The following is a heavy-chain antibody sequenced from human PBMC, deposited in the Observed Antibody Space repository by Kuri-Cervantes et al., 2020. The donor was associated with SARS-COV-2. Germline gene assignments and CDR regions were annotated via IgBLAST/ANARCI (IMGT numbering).Heavy chain of an antibody. V-gene: IGHV4-34*01. J-gene: IGHJ4*02. CDR2: IYHSGST. D-gene: IGHD3-9*01. CDR3: ARELALTGYADY. Sequence: GSLRLSCAVYGGSFSGYYWSWIRQPPGKGLEWIGSIYHSGSTYYNPSLKSRVTISVDTSKNQFSLKLSSVTAADTAVYYCARELALTGYADYWGQGTLVTVSS. CDR1: GGSFSGYY.